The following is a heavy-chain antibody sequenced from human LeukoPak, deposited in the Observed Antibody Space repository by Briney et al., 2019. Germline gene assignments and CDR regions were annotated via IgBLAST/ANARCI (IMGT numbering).Heavy chain of an antibody. CDR1: GDSITSGDDY. J-gene: IGHJ5*02. Sequence: PSQTLSLTCTVSGDSITSGDDYWSWIRQHPRKGLEWIAYIYYSGSTYYNPSLKSRVTISVDTSKNQLSLKLSSVTAADTAVYYCARNGPRPGDWFDPWGQGTLVTVSS. D-gene: IGHD2-8*01. V-gene: IGHV4-31*03. CDR2: IYYSGST. CDR3: ARNGPRPGDWFDP.